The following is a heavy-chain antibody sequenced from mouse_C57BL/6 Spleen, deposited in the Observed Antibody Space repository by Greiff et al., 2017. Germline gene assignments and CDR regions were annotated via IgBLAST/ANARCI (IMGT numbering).Heavy chain of an antibody. CDR3: ARVGGYYAMDY. D-gene: IGHD3-1*01. J-gene: IGHJ4*01. V-gene: IGHV1-80*01. CDR2: IYPGDGDT. Sequence: VMLQQSGAELVKPGASVKISCKASGYAFSSYWMNWVKQRPGKGLEWIGQIYPGDGDTNYNGKFKGKATLTADKSSSTAYMQLSSLTSEDSAVYFCARVGGYYAMDYWGQGTSVTVSS. CDR1: GYAFSSYW.